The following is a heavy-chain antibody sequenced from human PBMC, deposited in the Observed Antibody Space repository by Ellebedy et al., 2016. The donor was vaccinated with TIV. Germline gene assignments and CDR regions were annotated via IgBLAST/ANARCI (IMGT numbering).Heavy chain of an antibody. CDR3: ARALNHVDTVSTAPLDC. J-gene: IGHJ4*02. D-gene: IGHD5/OR15-5a*01. CDR1: GFTFSRYG. Sequence: GESLKISCAASGFTFSRYGMYWVRQAPGKGLEWVALITYDGSNKYFADSVQGRFTISRDNSQNTLYLLMNSLRGDDTAIYDCARALNHVDTVSTAPLDCWGQGTLVTVSS. V-gene: IGHV3-30*03. CDR2: ITYDGSNK.